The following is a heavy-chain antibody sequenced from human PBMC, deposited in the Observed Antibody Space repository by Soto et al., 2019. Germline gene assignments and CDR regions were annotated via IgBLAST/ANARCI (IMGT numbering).Heavy chain of an antibody. CDR2: ISSDESST. V-gene: IGHV3-74*01. CDR1: GFTFSSYW. Sequence: VQLVESGGGLVQPGGSLRLSCAASGFTFSSYWMLWVRQAPGKGLVWVSHISSDESSTTYADSVKGRFTISRDNAKNTLYLQMNSLRAEDTAVYYCVRFYSYGLLDYWGQGTLVTVSS. D-gene: IGHD5-18*01. J-gene: IGHJ4*02. CDR3: VRFYSYGLLDY.